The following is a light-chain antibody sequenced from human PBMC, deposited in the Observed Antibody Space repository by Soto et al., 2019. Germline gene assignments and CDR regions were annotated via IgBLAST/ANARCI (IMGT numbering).Light chain of an antibody. Sequence: SVLTQPASVSGSPGQSITISCTGTSSDVGSYNLVSWYQQHPGKAPKLMIYEVSKRPSGVSNRFSGSKSGNTASLTISGLQAEDEADYYCCSYAGSSTRVVFGGGTKLTVL. CDR2: EVS. CDR3: CSYAGSSTRVV. J-gene: IGLJ2*01. CDR1: SSDVGSYNL. V-gene: IGLV2-23*02.